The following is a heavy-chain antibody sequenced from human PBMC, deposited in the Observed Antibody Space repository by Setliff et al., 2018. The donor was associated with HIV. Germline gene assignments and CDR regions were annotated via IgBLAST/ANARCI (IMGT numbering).Heavy chain of an antibody. V-gene: IGHV1-18*01. J-gene: IGHJ4*02. Sequence: ASVQVSCKASGYTFTSYGISWVRQAPGQGLEWMGWISACNGNTNYAQKLQGRVTMTTDTSTSTAYMELRSLRSDDTAVYYCARDLAAAGTLGYWGQGTLVTVSS. CDR1: GYTFTSYG. D-gene: IGHD6-13*01. CDR3: ARDLAAAGTLGY. CDR2: ISACNGNT.